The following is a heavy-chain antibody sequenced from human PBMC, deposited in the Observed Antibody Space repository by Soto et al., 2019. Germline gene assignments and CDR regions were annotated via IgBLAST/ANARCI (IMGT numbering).Heavy chain of an antibody. V-gene: IGHV3-48*02. CDR3: ARAIAVGSTSLDY. CDR2: ISSRSSTI. J-gene: IGHJ4*02. D-gene: IGHD6-19*01. CDR1: GFSFSTYN. Sequence: GGSLRLSCAAAGFSFSTYNMNWVRQAPGRGLEWVSYISSRSSTIYHADSVKGRFTISRDNAKNSLYLQMDSLRDEDTAVYFWARAIAVGSTSLDYWGLGTRVTVSS.